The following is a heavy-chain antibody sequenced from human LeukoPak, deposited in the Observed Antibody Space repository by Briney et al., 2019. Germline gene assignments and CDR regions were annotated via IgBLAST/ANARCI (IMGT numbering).Heavy chain of an antibody. J-gene: IGHJ4*02. CDR2: INPNSGGT. Sequence: GASVKVSCKASGYTFTGYYMHWVRQAPGQGLEWMGWINPNSGGTNYAQKFQGRVTMTRDTSISTAYMELSRLRSDDTAVYYCAREISTTGGEEAYDFDYWGQGTLVTVSS. D-gene: IGHD1-1*01. CDR3: AREISTTGGEEAYDFDY. V-gene: IGHV1-2*02. CDR1: GYTFTGYY.